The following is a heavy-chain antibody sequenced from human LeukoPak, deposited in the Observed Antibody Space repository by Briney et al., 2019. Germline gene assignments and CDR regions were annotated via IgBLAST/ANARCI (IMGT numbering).Heavy chain of an antibody. Sequence: PGGSLRLSCAASGFTFSSYSMNWVRQAPGKGLEWVSSISSSSSYIYYADSVKGRFTISRDNAKNSLYLQMNSLRAEDTAVYYCASHASAARTRTDYWGQGTLVTVSS. V-gene: IGHV3-21*01. CDR2: ISSSSSYI. CDR1: GFTFSSYS. CDR3: ASHASAARTRTDY. D-gene: IGHD1/OR15-1a*01. J-gene: IGHJ4*02.